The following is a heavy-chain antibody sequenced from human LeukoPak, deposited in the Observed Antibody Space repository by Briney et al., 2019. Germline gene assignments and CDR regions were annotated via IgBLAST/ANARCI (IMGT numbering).Heavy chain of an antibody. J-gene: IGHJ6*02. CDR2: IKSKTDGGTT. Sequence: GGSLRLSCAASGFTFSNAWMSWVRQAPGKGLEWVGRIKSKTDGGTTDYAAPVKGRFTISRDDSKNTLYLQMNSLKTEDTAVYYCTTAGQYCSGGTCYSEDMYYYYYGMDVWGQGTTVTVSS. CDR1: GFTFSNAW. D-gene: IGHD2-15*01. CDR3: TTAGQYCSGGTCYSEDMYYYYYGMDV. V-gene: IGHV3-15*01.